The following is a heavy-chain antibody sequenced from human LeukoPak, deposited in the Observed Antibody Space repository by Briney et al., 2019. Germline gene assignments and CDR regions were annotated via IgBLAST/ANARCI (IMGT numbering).Heavy chain of an antibody. D-gene: IGHD1-26*01. V-gene: IGHV3-7*03. J-gene: IGHJ4*02. Sequence: GGSLRLSCAASGFNSGNYWMSWVRQAPGQRLEWLANIKQDGIETYYLDSVKGRFTISRDSARNSVYLQMNSLRAEDTAVYYCAKGGPTYFDYWGQGTLVTVSS. CDR1: GFNSGNYW. CDR3: AKGGPTYFDY. CDR2: IKQDGIET.